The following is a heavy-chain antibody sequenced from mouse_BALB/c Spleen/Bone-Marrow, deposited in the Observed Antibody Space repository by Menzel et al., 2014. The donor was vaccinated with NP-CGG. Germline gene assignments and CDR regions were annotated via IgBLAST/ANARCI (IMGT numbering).Heavy chain of an antibody. D-gene: IGHD2-3*01. CDR2: ISNTGNYT. V-gene: IGHV5-9-3*01. J-gene: IGHJ2*01. Sequence: EVKLMESGGGLVKPGGSLKLSCAASGFTFSSYAMSWVRQTPEKRLEWVATISNTGNYTYYPDSVKGRFTISRDNAKNTLYLQMSSLRSEDMALYYCARQGDGYYDYWGQGTTLTVSS. CDR1: GFTFSSYA. CDR3: ARQGDGYYDY.